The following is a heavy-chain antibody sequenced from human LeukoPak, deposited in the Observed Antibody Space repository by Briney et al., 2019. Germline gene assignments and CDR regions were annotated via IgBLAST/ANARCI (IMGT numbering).Heavy chain of an antibody. CDR1: GYTFTSYY. Sequence: ASVKVSCKASGYTFTSYYMHWVRQAPGQGLEWMGIINPSGGSTSYAQKFQGRVTMTRDTSISTAYMELSRLRSDDTAVYYCARDRIAAADLVDYWGQGTLVTVSS. V-gene: IGHV1-46*01. CDR2: INPSGGST. J-gene: IGHJ4*02. D-gene: IGHD6-13*01. CDR3: ARDRIAAADLVDY.